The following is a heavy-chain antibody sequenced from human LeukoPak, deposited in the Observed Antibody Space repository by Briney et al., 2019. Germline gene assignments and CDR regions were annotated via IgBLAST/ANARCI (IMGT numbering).Heavy chain of an antibody. D-gene: IGHD3-22*01. Sequence: SETLSLTCTVSGGSMSSYYWSWIRQPPGKGLEWIGSMHHSGSTYYNPSLKSRVTTSVDTSKNQFSLKLSSVTAADTAVYYCARDPGAYYDSSGYLNWFDPWGQGTLVTVSS. CDR1: GGSMSSYY. V-gene: IGHV4-59*12. CDR3: ARDPGAYYDSSGYLNWFDP. CDR2: MHHSGST. J-gene: IGHJ5*02.